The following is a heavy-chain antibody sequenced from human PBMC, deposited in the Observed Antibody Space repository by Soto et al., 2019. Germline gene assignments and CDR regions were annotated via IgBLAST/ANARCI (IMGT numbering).Heavy chain of an antibody. CDR3: ARDKRSSGWYEDY. CDR1: GFTFSSYS. V-gene: IGHV3-21*01. CDR2: ISSSSSYI. Sequence: EVQRVESGGGLVKPGGSLRLSCAASGFTFSSYSMNWVRQAPGKGLEWVASISSSSSYIYYADSVKGQFTISRDNAKNSLYLQMNSLRAEDTAVYYCARDKRSSGWYEDYWGQGTLVTVSS. J-gene: IGHJ4*02. D-gene: IGHD6-19*01.